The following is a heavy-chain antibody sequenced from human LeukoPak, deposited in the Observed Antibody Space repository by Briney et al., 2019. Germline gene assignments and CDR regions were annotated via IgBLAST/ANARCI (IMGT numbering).Heavy chain of an antibody. D-gene: IGHD3-22*01. Sequence: ASVKVSCKASGGAFSSYAISWVRQAPGQGLEWMGWMNPNSGSTGYAQKFQGRVTITRNTSISTAYMELSSLRSEDTAVYYCARGEHYYDSSGEDYWGQGTLVTVSS. CDR2: MNPNSGST. CDR3: ARGEHYYDSSGEDY. V-gene: IGHV1-8*03. J-gene: IGHJ4*02. CDR1: GGAFSSYA.